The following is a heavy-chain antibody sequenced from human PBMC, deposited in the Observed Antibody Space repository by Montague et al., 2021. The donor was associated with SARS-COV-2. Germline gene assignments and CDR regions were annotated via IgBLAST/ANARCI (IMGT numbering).Heavy chain of an antibody. CDR2: IYDGGAV. V-gene: IGHV4-59*01. Sequence: SETLSLTCTVSGGSITGYYWSWLRRSPGKGLEWIAYIYDGGAVNYNPSLGSRATISTDTSKNQLSLKANSVTAADTAVYYCVRDHPYGGPRGAYDIWGQGTVVTVSS. J-gene: IGHJ3*02. D-gene: IGHD4-23*01. CDR3: VRDHPYGGPRGAYDI. CDR1: GGSITGYY.